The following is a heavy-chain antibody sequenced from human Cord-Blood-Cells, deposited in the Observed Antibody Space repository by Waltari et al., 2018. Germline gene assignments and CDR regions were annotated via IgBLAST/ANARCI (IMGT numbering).Heavy chain of an antibody. Sequence: QVQLVESGGGVVQSGRSLRLSCAASGFTFRSYGMHWVRQAPGKGPEWVAVIWYDGSNKYYADSVKGRFTISRDNSRNTLYLQMNSLGAEDTAVYYCARATEPGMAVAGTGDAFDIWGQGTMVTVSS. CDR3: ARATEPGMAVAGTGDAFDI. J-gene: IGHJ3*02. V-gene: IGHV3-33*01. D-gene: IGHD6-19*01. CDR1: GFTFRSYG. CDR2: IWYDGSNK.